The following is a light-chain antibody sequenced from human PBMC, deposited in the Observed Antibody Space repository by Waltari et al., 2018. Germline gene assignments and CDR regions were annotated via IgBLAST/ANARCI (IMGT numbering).Light chain of an antibody. CDR1: SSNIGAGYD. V-gene: IGLV1-40*01. CDR2: GNT. Sequence: QSVLTQPPSVSGAPGQRVTISCTGSSSNIGAGYDVHWYQQLPGRAPKLLIYGNTNRPSGVPDRFSCSKSGTSASLAITGLQAEDEADYYCQSYANSLTVLFGGGTKLTVL. J-gene: IGLJ2*01. CDR3: QSYANSLTVL.